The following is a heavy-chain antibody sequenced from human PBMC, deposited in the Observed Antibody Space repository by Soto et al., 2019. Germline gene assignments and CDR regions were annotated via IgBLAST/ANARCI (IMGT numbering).Heavy chain of an antibody. V-gene: IGHV4-38-2*02. Sequence: PSETLSLTCAVSGYSISSDYSWGFIRQPPGKGLEWLGSIFHSGSTYYNPSLKSRVTISLDTSQNHFSLKLSSVTAADTAVYYCARENYYDGSGYYYYFDYWGHGTLVTVSS. CDR1: GYSISSDYS. J-gene: IGHJ4*01. CDR3: ARENYYDGSGYYYYFDY. D-gene: IGHD3-22*01. CDR2: IFHSGST.